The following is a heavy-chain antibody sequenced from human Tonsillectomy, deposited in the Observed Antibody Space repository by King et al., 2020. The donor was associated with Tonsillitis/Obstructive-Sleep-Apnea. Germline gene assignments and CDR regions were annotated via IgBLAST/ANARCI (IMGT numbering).Heavy chain of an antibody. V-gene: IGHV5-10-1*01. Sequence: VQLVESGAEVKEPGESLRISCAASGYNFNYYWITWVRQKPGKGLEWMGRIDPEDSYTNYDPSFQGHVIMSVDKSINTAYLQWRTLKASDTATYYCARRWGAYRRNWFDSWGQGTLVTVSS. J-gene: IGHJ5*01. D-gene: IGHD3-16*02. CDR3: ARRWGAYRRNWFDS. CDR2: IDPEDSYT. CDR1: GYNFNYYW.